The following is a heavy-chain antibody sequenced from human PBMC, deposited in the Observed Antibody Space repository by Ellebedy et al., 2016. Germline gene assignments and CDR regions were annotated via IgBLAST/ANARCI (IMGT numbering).Heavy chain of an antibody. D-gene: IGHD4/OR15-4a*01. CDR2: IYPGDSDT. Sequence: KVSXXGSGYSFTSYWIGWVRQMPGKGLEWMGIIYPGDSDTSYSPSFQGQVTISADKSINTAYLQWSSLKASDTAMYYCARHGADPEFDYWGQGTLVTVSS. CDR3: ARHGADPEFDY. J-gene: IGHJ4*02. CDR1: GYSFTSYW. V-gene: IGHV5-51*01.